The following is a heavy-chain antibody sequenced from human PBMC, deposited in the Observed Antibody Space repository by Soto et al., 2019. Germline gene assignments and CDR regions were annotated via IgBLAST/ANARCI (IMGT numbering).Heavy chain of an antibody. J-gene: IGHJ4*02. CDR1: GGSFSGYY. CDR2: INHSGST. CDR3: ARGVNYDILTGSVLFAY. V-gene: IGHV4-34*01. D-gene: IGHD3-9*01. Sequence: PSETLSLTCAVYGGSFSGYYWSWIRQPPGKGLEWIGEINHSGSTNYNPSLKSRVTISVDTSKNQFSLKLSSVTAADTAVYYCARGVNYDILTGSVLFAYWGQGTLVTVSS.